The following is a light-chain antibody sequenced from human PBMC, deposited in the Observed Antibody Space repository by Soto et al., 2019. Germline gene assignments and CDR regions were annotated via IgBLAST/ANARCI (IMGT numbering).Light chain of an antibody. CDR3: QQRSNWPIT. V-gene: IGKV3-11*01. CDR2: DAS. Sequence: EIVLPQSPATLSLSPGERATLSCSASQSVSSYLAWYQQKPGQAPRLLIYDASNRATGIPARFSGSGSGTDFTLTISSLEPEDFAVYYCQQRSNWPITFGQGTRLEIK. J-gene: IGKJ5*01. CDR1: QSVSSY.